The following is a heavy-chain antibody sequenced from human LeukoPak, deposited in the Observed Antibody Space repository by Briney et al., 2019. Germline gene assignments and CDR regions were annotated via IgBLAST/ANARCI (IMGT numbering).Heavy chain of an antibody. J-gene: IGHJ6*03. D-gene: IGHD5-24*01. V-gene: IGHV4-59*01. CDR3: ARAVRAREAGRTWLQLPYYYMDV. CDR2: NYNSGST. CDR1: DGSIRSYY. Sequence: PSGTLSLTCTVSDGSIRSYYWSGILQTPGERVRWSFDNYNSGSTHYKTSLKSGVTISVDTSKKQYSLKVSSVTATDTAVYYCARAVRAREAGRTWLQLPYYYMDVWGKGTTVTISS.